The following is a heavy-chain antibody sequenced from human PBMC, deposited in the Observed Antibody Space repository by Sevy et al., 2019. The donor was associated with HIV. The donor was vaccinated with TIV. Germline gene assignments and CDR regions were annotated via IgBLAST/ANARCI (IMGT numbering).Heavy chain of an antibody. D-gene: IGHD2-2*01. CDR3: ARDGCSSTRCYAGGYYYYGMDV. J-gene: IGHJ6*02. V-gene: IGHV3-21*01. CDR1: GFTFSSYS. CDR2: ISSSSSYI. Sequence: GGYLRLSCAASGFTFSSYSMNWVRQAPGKGLERVSSISSSSSYIYYADSVKGRFTISRHNAKNSLYLQMNSLRAEDTAVYYSARDGCSSTRCYAGGYYYYGMDVWGQGTTVAVSS.